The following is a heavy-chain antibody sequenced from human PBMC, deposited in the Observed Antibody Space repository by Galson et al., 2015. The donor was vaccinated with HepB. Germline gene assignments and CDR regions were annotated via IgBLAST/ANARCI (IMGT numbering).Heavy chain of an antibody. Sequence: SLRLSCAASGFTFSDYYMSWIRQAPGKGLEWVSYISSSGSTIYYADSVKGRFTISRDNAKDSLYLQMNSLRAEDTAVYYRARDQLLYIIGDYYYGMDVWGQGTTVTVSS. CDR2: ISSSGSTI. D-gene: IGHD2-2*02. V-gene: IGHV3-11*01. CDR1: GFTFSDYY. CDR3: ARDQLLYIIGDYYYGMDV. J-gene: IGHJ6*02.